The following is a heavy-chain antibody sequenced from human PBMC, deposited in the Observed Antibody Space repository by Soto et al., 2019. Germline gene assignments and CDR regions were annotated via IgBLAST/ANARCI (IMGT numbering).Heavy chain of an antibody. J-gene: IGHJ4*02. D-gene: IGHD2-15*01. V-gene: IGHV3-30*18. CDR3: AKDRGRYCGGGSCDSIFDS. CDR1: GFTFSSYG. CDR2: ISYDGSNK. Sequence: QVQLVESGGGVVQPGRSLRLSCAASGFTFSSYGMHWVRQAPGKGREWVAVISYDGSNKYYEDAVKGPFPICRDNSTKTLSMHMNSLRAEDTAVEYSAKDRGRYCGGGSCDSIFDSWGQGTLVTVSS.